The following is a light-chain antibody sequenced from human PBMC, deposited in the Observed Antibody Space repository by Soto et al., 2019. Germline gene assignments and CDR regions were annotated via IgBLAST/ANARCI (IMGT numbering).Light chain of an antibody. CDR2: EVS. CDR3: SSYSGTNYHYV. J-gene: IGLJ1*01. Sequence: TNRDVGGYNYVSWYQQHPGKAPKLMIYEVSERPSGVPDRFSGSKSGNTASLAVSGLQADDEADYYCSSYSGTNYHYVFGTGTKVTVL. CDR1: NRDVGGYNY. V-gene: IGLV2-8*01.